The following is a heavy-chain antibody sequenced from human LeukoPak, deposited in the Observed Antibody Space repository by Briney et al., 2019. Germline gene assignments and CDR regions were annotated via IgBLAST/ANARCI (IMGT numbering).Heavy chain of an antibody. Sequence: SETLSLTCTVSVGSISSGDYYWSWIRQPPGKGLVWIGYVYYSGSTYYHPSLKSRVTISVDTSKNQFSLKLSSVTAADTAVYYCARDFYTRPDYDFWSGYSGFDPWGQGTLVTVSS. CDR1: VGSISSGDYY. J-gene: IGHJ5*02. V-gene: IGHV4-30-4*08. D-gene: IGHD3-3*01. CDR2: VYYSGST. CDR3: ARDFYTRPDYDFWSGYSGFDP.